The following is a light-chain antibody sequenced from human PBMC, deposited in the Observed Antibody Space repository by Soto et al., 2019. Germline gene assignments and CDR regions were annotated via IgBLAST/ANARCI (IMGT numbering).Light chain of an antibody. J-gene: IGLJ2*01. CDR3: SSYTSSSTLV. CDR1: SSDVGGYNY. V-gene: IGLV2-14*01. CDR2: DVS. Sequence: QSVLTQPASVSGSPGQSITISCTGTSSDVGGYNYVSWYQQHPGKAPKLMIYDVSNRPSRASNRFSCSKSGNTASLTISGLLADDEADYCCSSYTSSSTLVFGGGTKVTGL.